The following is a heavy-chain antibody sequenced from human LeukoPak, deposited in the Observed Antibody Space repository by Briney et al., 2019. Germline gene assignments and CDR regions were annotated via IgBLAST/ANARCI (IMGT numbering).Heavy chain of an antibody. V-gene: IGHV1-46*01. J-gene: IGHJ5*02. CDR1: GYTFTSYY. CDR3: ARDQIVVVPAAILNWFDP. D-gene: IGHD2-2*02. CDR2: INPSGGST. Sequence: ASVKVSCKASGYTFTSYYMHWVRQAPGQGLEWMGIINPSGGSTSYAQKFQGRVTMTRDTSTSTVYMELSSLRSDDTAVYYCARDQIVVVPAAILNWFDPWGQGTLVTVSS.